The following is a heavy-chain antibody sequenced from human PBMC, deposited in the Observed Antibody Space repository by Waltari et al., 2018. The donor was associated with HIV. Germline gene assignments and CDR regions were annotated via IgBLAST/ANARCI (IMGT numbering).Heavy chain of an antibody. D-gene: IGHD3-22*01. Sequence: QVQLVVSGGGLVQPGRCLRLSGAAAGFTSSGYRIHGPRQAPGKGLEWVAVISYDGSNKYYADSVKGRFTISRDNSKNTLYLQMNSLRAEDTAVYYCAKDPYYYDSSGYADYFDYWGQGTLVTVSS. J-gene: IGHJ4*02. CDR2: ISYDGSNK. CDR1: GFTSSGYR. CDR3: AKDPYYYDSSGYADYFDY. V-gene: IGHV3-30*18.